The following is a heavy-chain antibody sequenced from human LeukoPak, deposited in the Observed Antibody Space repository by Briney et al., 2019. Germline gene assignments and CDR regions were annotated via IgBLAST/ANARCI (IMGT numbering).Heavy chain of an antibody. V-gene: IGHV3-23*01. CDR1: GFTFSSHA. D-gene: IGHD3-22*01. Sequence: QSGGSLRLSCAASGFTFSSHAMSWVRQAPGKGLEWVSAISGSGGSTYYADSVKGRFTISRDNSKNTLYLQMNSLRAEDTAVYYCAKYKEGGYYDSGYYFDYWGQGTLVTVSS. J-gene: IGHJ4*02. CDR3: AKYKEGGYYDSGYYFDY. CDR2: ISGSGGST.